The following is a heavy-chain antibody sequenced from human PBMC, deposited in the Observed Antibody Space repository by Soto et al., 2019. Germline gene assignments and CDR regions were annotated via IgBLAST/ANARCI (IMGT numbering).Heavy chain of an antibody. D-gene: IGHD3-10*01. Sequence: EVQLLESGGGLVQPGGSQRLSCAASGFTFNNYAMTWVRQAPGKGLEWVSAISGGGDTTSYADSVKGRFTVSRDGSKNTLYLQMSSLRAEDTALYYCAKGRGGSGSLTPRVDFWGHGTLVTVSS. CDR2: ISGGGDTT. CDR3: AKGRGGSGSLTPRVDF. V-gene: IGHV3-23*01. CDR1: GFTFNNYA. J-gene: IGHJ4*01.